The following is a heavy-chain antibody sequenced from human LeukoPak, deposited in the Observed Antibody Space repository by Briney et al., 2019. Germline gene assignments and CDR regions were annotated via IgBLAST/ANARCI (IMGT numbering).Heavy chain of an antibody. Sequence: GGSLRLSCAASGFTFSSYGMNWVRQAPGKGLEWVAVIWYDGSNKYYADSVKGRFTISRDNSKNTLYLQMNSLRVEDTAVYYCAREGRDTAGSRLAEDVWGKGTTVTVSS. D-gene: IGHD5-18*01. CDR1: GFTFSSYG. J-gene: IGHJ6*04. V-gene: IGHV3-33*01. CDR2: IWYDGSNK. CDR3: AREGRDTAGSRLAEDV.